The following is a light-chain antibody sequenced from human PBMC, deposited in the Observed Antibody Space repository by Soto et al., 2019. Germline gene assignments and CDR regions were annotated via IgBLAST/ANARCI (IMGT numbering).Light chain of an antibody. J-gene: IGKJ4*01. CDR2: GAS. CDR1: QSVSSN. V-gene: IGKV3-15*01. Sequence: EIVMTQSPATLYVSPGERATLSCRASQSVSSNLAWYQQKPGQAPRLLIYGASTRATGIPARFSGSGSGTEFTLTISSLQSEDFAVYSCQQYNNWPPLTFGGGTKVEIK. CDR3: QQYNNWPPLT.